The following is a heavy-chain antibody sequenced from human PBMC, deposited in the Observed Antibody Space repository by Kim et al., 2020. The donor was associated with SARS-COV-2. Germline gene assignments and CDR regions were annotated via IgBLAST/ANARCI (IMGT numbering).Heavy chain of an antibody. CDR2: IYPGDSDT. CDR1: GYSFTSYW. D-gene: IGHD6-13*01. V-gene: IGHV5-51*01. Sequence: GESLKISCKGSGYSFTSYWIGWVRQMPGKGLEWMGIIYPGDSDTRYSPSFQGQVTISADKSISTAYLQWSSLKASDTAMYYCASTPSSWYGYDAFDIWGQGTMVTVSS. CDR3: ASTPSSWYGYDAFDI. J-gene: IGHJ3*02.